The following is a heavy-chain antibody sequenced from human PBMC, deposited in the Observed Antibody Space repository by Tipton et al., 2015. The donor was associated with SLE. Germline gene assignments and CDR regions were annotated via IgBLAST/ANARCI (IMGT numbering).Heavy chain of an antibody. CDR1: GGSFSGYY. CDR2: INHSGST. V-gene: IGHV4-34*09. Sequence: TLSLTCAVYGGSFSGYYWNWIRQPPGKGLEWIGEINHSGSTNYNPSLKSRVTISVDTSKNQFSLKLSSVTAADTAVYYCARGGLGIGSFDYWGQGTLVTVSS. CDR3: ARGGLGIGSFDY. D-gene: IGHD7-27*01. J-gene: IGHJ4*02.